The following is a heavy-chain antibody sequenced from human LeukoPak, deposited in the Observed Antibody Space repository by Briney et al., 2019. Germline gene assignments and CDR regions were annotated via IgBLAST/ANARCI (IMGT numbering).Heavy chain of an antibody. Sequence: SETLSLTCTVSGGSISSGSYYWSWIRQPAGKGLEWIGRIYTSGSTNYNPSLKSRVTISVDKSKNHFSLNLRSVTAADTAVYYCARRSYNSPFRYWGQGTPVTVSS. V-gene: IGHV4-61*02. D-gene: IGHD5-24*01. CDR1: GGSISSGSYY. J-gene: IGHJ4*02. CDR2: IYTSGST. CDR3: ARRSYNSPFRY.